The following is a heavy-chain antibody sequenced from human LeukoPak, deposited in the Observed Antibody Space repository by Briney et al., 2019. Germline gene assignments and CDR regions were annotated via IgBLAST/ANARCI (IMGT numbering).Heavy chain of an antibody. CDR1: GFTFTNYA. D-gene: IGHD1-26*01. Sequence: GGSQRLSCAASGFTFTNYAMTWVRQAPGKGLEWVSSISASGLMTYYADSVKGRFTVSRDNSKNSLYLQMSSLTAADTAVYYCAKDRSIGTYYTFDHWGQGTLVTVSS. V-gene: IGHV3-23*01. J-gene: IGHJ4*02. CDR3: AKDRSIGTYYTFDH. CDR2: ISASGLMT.